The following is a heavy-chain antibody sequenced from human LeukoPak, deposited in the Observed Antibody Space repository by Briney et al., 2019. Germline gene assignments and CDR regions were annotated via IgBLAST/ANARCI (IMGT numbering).Heavy chain of an antibody. V-gene: IGHV1-69*13. CDR1: GGTFSNYA. CDR3: ARGRCSGGSCYLRGGAFDI. CDR2: IIPIFGTA. D-gene: IGHD2-15*01. Sequence: SVKVSCKASGGTFSNYAISWVRQAPGQGLEWMGGIIPIFGTANYAQKFQGRVTITADESTSTAYMELSSLRSEDTAVYYCARGRCSGGSCYLRGGAFDIWGQGTMVTVSS. J-gene: IGHJ3*02.